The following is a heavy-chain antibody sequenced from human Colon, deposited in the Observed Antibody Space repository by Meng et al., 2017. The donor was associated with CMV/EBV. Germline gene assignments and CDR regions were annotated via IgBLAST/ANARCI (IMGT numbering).Heavy chain of an antibody. CDR2: IIPIFGTA. V-gene: IGHV1-69*05. CDR3: ARGGVNWMVPAANSGMYGFDP. J-gene: IGHJ5*02. D-gene: IGHD2-2*01. Sequence: GCAISWVRQAPGQGLEWMGGIIPIFGTANYAQKFQGRVTITTDESTSTAYMELSSLRSEDTAVYYCARGGVNWMVPAANSGMYGFDPWGQGTLVTVSS. CDR1: GCA.